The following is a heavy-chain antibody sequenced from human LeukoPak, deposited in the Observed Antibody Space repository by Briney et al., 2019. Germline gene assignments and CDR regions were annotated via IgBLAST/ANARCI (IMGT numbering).Heavy chain of an antibody. Sequence: ASVKVSCKASGYTFTSYDINRVRQATGQGLEWMGWMNPNSGGTNYAQKFQGRVTMTRDTSISTAYMELSRLRSDDTAVYYCARDKVYSSSYLLFDYWGQGTLVTVSS. V-gene: IGHV1-2*02. CDR1: GYTFTSYD. CDR3: ARDKVYSSSYLLFDY. J-gene: IGHJ4*02. D-gene: IGHD6-6*01. CDR2: MNPNSGGT.